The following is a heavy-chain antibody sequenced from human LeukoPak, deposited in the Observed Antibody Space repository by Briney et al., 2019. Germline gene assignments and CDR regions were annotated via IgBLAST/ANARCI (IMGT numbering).Heavy chain of an antibody. CDR1: GYIFIDYY. CDR3: ASTYSTGWFFDY. Sequence: WASVKVSCKASGYIFIDYYMHWVRQAPGQGLEWMGWINPKSGGTNYAQRFQGRVTMTRDTSINTAYMELSSLRSDDTAVYYCASTYSTGWFFDYWGQGTQVTVSS. D-gene: IGHD6-19*01. V-gene: IGHV1-2*02. CDR2: INPKSGGT. J-gene: IGHJ4*02.